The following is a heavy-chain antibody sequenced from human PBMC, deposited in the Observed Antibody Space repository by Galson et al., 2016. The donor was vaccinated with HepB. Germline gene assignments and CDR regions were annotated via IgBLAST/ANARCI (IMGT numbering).Heavy chain of an antibody. CDR3: ARAGSAWSLVAFDL. J-gene: IGHJ3*01. Sequence: SVEVSCKASGGTFKRFAFSWVRQAPGQGLEWLGGIIPIFRAPKYAQKFQGRVTITADESTSTAYMELSSLRSEDTAGHYCARAGSAWSLVAFDLGGQGTMVTVSS. CDR1: GGTFKRFA. V-gene: IGHV1-69*13. D-gene: IGHD6-19*01. CDR2: IIPIFRAP.